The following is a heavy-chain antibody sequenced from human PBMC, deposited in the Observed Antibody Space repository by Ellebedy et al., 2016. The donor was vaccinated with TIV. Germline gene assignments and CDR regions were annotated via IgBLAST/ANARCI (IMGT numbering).Heavy chain of an antibody. J-gene: IGHJ3*02. V-gene: IGHV1-8*01. CDR3: ASCVVVPAARGPGGCAFDI. CDR1: GYTFTSYD. CDR2: MNPNSGNT. Sequence: AASVKVSCKASGYTFTSYDINWVRQATGQGLEWMGWMNPNSGNTGYAQKFQGRVTITADKSTSTAYMELSSLRSEDTAVYYCASCVVVPAARGPGGCAFDIWGQGTMVTVSS. D-gene: IGHD2-2*01.